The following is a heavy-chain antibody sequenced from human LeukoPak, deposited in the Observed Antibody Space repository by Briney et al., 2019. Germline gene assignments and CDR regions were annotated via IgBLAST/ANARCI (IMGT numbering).Heavy chain of an antibody. CDR2: IDLSGST. CDR1: GGSFSGYY. V-gene: IGHV4-34*01. Sequence: SETLSLTCAVYGGSFSGYYWSWIRQPPGKGLEWIGEIDLSGSTNYNPSLKSRVTISVDTYKHQFSLKLGSVTAADTAVYYCASQVRLERRYYYYSMDVWGKGTTVTVSS. J-gene: IGHJ6*03. CDR3: ASQVRLERRYYYYSMDV. D-gene: IGHD1-1*01.